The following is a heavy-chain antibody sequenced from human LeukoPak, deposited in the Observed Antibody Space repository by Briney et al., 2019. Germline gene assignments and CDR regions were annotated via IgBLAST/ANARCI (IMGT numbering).Heavy chain of an antibody. CDR1: GGSISSGSYY. CDR2: IYTSGST. CDR3: ARDVYYYGSGSSFDY. D-gene: IGHD3-10*01. Sequence: SETLSLTCTVSGGSISSGSYYWSWIRQPAGKGLEWIGRIYTSGSTNYNPSLKSRVTISVDTSKNQFSLKLSSVTAADTAAYYCARDVYYYGSGSSFDYWGQGTLVTVSS. J-gene: IGHJ4*02. V-gene: IGHV4-61*02.